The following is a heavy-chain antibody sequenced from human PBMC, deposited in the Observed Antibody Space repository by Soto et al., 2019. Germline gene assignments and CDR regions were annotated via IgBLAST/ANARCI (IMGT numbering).Heavy chain of an antibody. CDR1: GFTFTSSA. CDR2: IVVGSGNT. V-gene: IGHV1-58*01. D-gene: IGHD2-2*01. Sequence: ASVKVSCKASGFTFTSSAVQWVRQARGQRLEWIGWIVVGSGNTNYAQKFQERVTITRDMSTSTAYMELSSLRSEDTAVYYCAADAGGMVVPAAPHYYGMDVWGQGTTVTVSS. CDR3: AADAGGMVVPAAPHYYGMDV. J-gene: IGHJ6*02.